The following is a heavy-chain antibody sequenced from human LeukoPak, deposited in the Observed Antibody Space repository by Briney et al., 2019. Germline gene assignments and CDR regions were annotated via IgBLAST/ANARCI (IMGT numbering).Heavy chain of an antibody. CDR3: ARVGYNYGMDV. J-gene: IGHJ6*02. V-gene: IGHV4-31*03. Sequence: ASETLSLTCTVSGGSISSGGFYWSWIRQHPGKGLEWIGYISYSGSTYYNPSLKSRVTISVDTSKNQFSLKLSSVTAADTAVYYCARVGYNYGMDVWGQGTTVTVSS. CDR2: ISYSGST. CDR1: GGSISSGGFY. D-gene: IGHD5-12*01.